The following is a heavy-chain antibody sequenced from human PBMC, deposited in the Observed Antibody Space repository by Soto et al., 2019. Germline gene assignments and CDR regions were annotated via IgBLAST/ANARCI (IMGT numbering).Heavy chain of an antibody. Sequence: SETLSLTCTVSGGSISSYYWSWIRQPPGKGLEWIGYIYYSGSTNYNPSLKSRVTISVDTSKNQFSLKLSSVTAADTAVYYCARLEYPADIVATANYYYMDVWGKGTTVTVSS. V-gene: IGHV4-59*08. CDR1: GGSISSYY. CDR3: ARLEYPADIVATANYYYMDV. D-gene: IGHD5-12*01. CDR2: IYYSGST. J-gene: IGHJ6*03.